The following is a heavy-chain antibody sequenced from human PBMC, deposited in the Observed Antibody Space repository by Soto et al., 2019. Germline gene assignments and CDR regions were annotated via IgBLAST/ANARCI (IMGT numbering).Heavy chain of an antibody. J-gene: IGHJ5*02. CDR1: GDSIRSYY. CDR3: ARLTSRISAASHGRGNWLDP. Sequence: PSETLSLTCTVSGDSIRSYYWSWIRQPPGKGLEWIGYIYDSGSTNYNPSLKSRVTISVDTSKSQFSLKMSSVTAADTGVYYCARLTSRISAASHGRGNWLDPWGPGTLVTVSS. CDR2: IYDSGST. D-gene: IGHD2-15*01. V-gene: IGHV4-59*08.